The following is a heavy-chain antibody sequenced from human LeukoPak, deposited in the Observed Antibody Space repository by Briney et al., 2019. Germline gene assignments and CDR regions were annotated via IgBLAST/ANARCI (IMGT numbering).Heavy chain of an antibody. D-gene: IGHD3-10*01. CDR2: IYYSGST. CDR3: ARAHFYGSGRASDGMDV. V-gene: IGHV4-59*01. CDR1: GGSISSYY. Sequence: PSETLSLTCTVSGGSISSYYWSWIRQPPGKGLEWIGYIYYSGSTNYNPSLKSRVTISVDTSKNQFSLKLSSVTAADTAVYYCARAHFYGSGRASDGMDVWGQGTTVTVSS. J-gene: IGHJ6*02.